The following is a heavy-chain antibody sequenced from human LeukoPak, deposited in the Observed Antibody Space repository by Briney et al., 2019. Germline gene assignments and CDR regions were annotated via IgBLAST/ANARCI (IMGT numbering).Heavy chain of an antibody. J-gene: IGHJ4*02. CDR2: IYYSGST. Sequence: SETLSLTCTVSGGSISSYYWGWIRQPPGEGLEWIGSIYYSGSTNYNPSLKSRVTISVDTSKNQFSLKLISVTAADTALYYCAREGPHGSGIYYNPLDYWGQGALVIVSS. D-gene: IGHD3-10*01. CDR1: GGSISSYY. V-gene: IGHV4-59*12. CDR3: AREGPHGSGIYYNPLDY.